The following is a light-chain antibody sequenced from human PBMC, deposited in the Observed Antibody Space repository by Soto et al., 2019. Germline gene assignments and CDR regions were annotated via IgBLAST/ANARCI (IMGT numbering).Light chain of an antibody. J-gene: IGKJ1*01. CDR2: RAS. Sequence: EIVMTQSPATLYVSPGERATLSCRASQSVSSNLAWYQQKPGQAPRLLIYRASTRATGIPARFSGSGSGTDFTLTISSLQSEDFAVYYCQQYNNWLQPFGQGTKVEIK. V-gene: IGKV3-15*01. CDR3: QQYNNWLQP. CDR1: QSVSSN.